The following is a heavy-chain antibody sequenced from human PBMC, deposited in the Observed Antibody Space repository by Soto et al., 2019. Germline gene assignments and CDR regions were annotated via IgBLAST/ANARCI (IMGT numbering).Heavy chain of an antibody. CDR3: ARDLGSGYDPGDY. J-gene: IGHJ4*02. CDR1: GDIFSGYS. CDR2: IIPIFGTT. Sequence: ASVKVSCKTSGDIFSGYSISWVRQAPGQGLEWMGGIIPIFGTTNYAQRFHGRVTITADKSTSTVYMELYSLKSEDTVVYYCARDLGSGYDPGDYWGQGTLVTVSS. V-gene: IGHV1-69*06. D-gene: IGHD5-12*01.